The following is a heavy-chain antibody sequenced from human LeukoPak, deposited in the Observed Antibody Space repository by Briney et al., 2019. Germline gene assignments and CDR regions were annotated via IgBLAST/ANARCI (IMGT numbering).Heavy chain of an antibody. CDR1: GGSISSSSYY. J-gene: IGHJ4*02. D-gene: IGHD5-18*01. V-gene: IGHV4-39*01. CDR3: ARLGPPGYSYGLGDY. CDR2: IYYSGST. Sequence: SETLSLTCTVSGGSISSSSYYWGWIRQPPGRGLEWIGSIYYSGSTYYNPSLKSRVTISVDTSKNQFSLKLSSVTAADTAVYYCARLGPPGYSYGLGDYWGQGTLVTVSS.